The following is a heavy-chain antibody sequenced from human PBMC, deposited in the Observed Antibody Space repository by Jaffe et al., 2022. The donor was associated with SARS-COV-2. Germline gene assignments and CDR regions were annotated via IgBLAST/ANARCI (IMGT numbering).Heavy chain of an antibody. V-gene: IGHV3-7*03. Sequence: EVQLVESGGGLVQPGGSLRLSCAASGFSFSTFWMSWVRQAPGKGLEWVANMKQDGSEIYYVDSVKGRFTISRDNAKNSLFLQMNSLRVEDTAVYYCARLDRSGYYLDWGQGTLVTVSS. J-gene: IGHJ4*02. CDR2: MKQDGSEI. CDR1: GFSFSTFW. D-gene: IGHD3-22*01. CDR3: ARLDRSGYYLD.